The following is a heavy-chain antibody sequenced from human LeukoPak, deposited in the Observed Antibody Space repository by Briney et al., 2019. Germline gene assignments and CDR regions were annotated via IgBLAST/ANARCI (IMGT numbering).Heavy chain of an antibody. CDR3: ASLAYSPLKTPGDY. J-gene: IGHJ4*02. V-gene: IGHV1-69*05. D-gene: IGHD2-15*01. Sequence: GSSVKVSCKASGGTFSSYAISWVRQAPGQGLEWMGGIIPIFGTANYAQKFQGRVTITTDESTSTAYMELSSLRSEDTAVYYCASLAYSPLKTPGDYWGQGTLVTVSS. CDR1: GGTFSSYA. CDR2: IIPIFGTA.